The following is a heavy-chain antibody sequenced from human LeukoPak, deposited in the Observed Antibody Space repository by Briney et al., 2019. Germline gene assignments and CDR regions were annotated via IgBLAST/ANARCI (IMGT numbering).Heavy chain of an antibody. J-gene: IGHJ5*02. D-gene: IGHD6-13*01. CDR1: GFTFSGYA. CDR3: ARVSRQQLAFNWFDP. V-gene: IGHV3-30*04. Sequence: TGGSLRLSCAASGFTFSGYAMHWVRQAPGKGLEWVAVISYDGSNKYYADSVKGRFTISRDNSKNTLYLQMNSLRAEDTAVYYCARVSRQQLAFNWFDPWGQGTLVTVSS. CDR2: ISYDGSNK.